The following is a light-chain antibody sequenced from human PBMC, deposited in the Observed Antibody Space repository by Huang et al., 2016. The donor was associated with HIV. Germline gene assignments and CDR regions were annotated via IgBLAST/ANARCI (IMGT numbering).Light chain of an antibody. J-gene: IGKJ2*01. CDR3: QQYYTNQYT. CDR1: QDLFYNSTDKNY. CDR2: GAS. V-gene: IGKV4-1*01. Sequence: DIVMTQSPDSLTLSLGARAAIKCKSSQDLFYNSTDKNYLAWYQQKPGQPPKLLLYGASTRDSGVPARVSGSGSRTDFTLTIDGLQSDDTAVYYCQQYYTNQYTFGQGTKLEIK.